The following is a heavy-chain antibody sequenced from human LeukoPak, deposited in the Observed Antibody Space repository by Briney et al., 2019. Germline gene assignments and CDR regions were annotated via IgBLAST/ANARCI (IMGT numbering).Heavy chain of an antibody. CDR3: ARDPVDGYSHYDF. D-gene: IGHD5-24*01. J-gene: IGHJ4*02. CDR2: IRPNNDGI. Sequence: ASVKVSCKTSGYTLTDHHLIWVRQAPGQGLEWMRWIRPNNDGIKYAQEFQGRVTISRDTSISTAYMELTSLTPDDTAIYYCARDPVDGYSHYDFWGQGTLVTVSS. CDR1: GYTLTDHH. V-gene: IGHV1-2*02.